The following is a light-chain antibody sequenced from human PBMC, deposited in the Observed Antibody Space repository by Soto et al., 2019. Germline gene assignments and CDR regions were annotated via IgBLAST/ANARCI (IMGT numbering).Light chain of an antibody. CDR1: SSDVGGYNY. CDR3: SSYTSSSTV. V-gene: IGLV2-14*01. Sequence: QSVLTRPASVSGSPGQSITISCTGTSSDVGGYNYVSWYQQHPGKAPKLMIYEVSNRPSGVSNRFSGSKSGNTASLTISGLQAEDEADYYCSSYTSSSTVFGAGTKLTVL. CDR2: EVS. J-gene: IGLJ3*02.